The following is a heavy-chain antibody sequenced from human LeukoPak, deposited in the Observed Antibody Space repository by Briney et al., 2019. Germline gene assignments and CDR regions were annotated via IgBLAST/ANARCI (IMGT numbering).Heavy chain of an antibody. J-gene: IGHJ4*02. D-gene: IGHD5-18*01. CDR1: GYTFTGYY. CDR2: ISAYNGNT. Sequence: ASVKVSCKASGYTFTGYYMHWVRQAPGQGLEWMGWISAYNGNTNYAQKLQGRVTMTTDTSTSTAYMELRSLRSDDTAVYYCARGQLWLPFDYWGQGTLVTVSS. CDR3: ARGQLWLPFDY. V-gene: IGHV1-18*04.